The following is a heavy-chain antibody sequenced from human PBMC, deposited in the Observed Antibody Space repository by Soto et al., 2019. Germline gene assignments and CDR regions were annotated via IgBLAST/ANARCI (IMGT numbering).Heavy chain of an antibody. V-gene: IGHV3-33*01. CDR2: IWYDGSNK. D-gene: IGHD3-16*01. CDR1: GFTFSSYG. Sequence: QVQLVESGGGVVQPGRSLRLSCAASGFTFSSYGMHWVRQAPGKGLEWVAVIWYDGSNKYYADSVKGRFTISRDNSKNTLYLQRNSLRAEDTAVYYCARERTEGAFDPWGQGTLVTVSS. CDR3: ARERTEGAFDP. J-gene: IGHJ5*02.